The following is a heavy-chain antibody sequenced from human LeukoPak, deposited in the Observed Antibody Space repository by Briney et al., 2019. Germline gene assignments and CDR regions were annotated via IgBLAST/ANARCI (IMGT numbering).Heavy chain of an antibody. CDR2: INPSGGST. CDR3: ARDKDCSGGSCYSFDY. Sequence: ASVKVSCKASGYTFTNYYMHWVRQAPGQGLEWMGIINPSGGSTSYAQKFQGRVTMTRDTSTSTVYMELSSLRSEDTAVYYCARDKDCSGGSCYSFDYWGQGTLVTVSS. CDR1: GYTFTNYY. D-gene: IGHD2-15*01. J-gene: IGHJ4*02. V-gene: IGHV1-46*01.